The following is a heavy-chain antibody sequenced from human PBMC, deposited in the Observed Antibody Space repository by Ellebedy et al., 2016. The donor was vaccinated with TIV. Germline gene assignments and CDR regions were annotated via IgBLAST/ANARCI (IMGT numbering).Heavy chain of an antibody. CDR2: ISSSGANA. CDR3: AKDMELSF. J-gene: IGHJ4*02. Sequence: GGSLRLSXVASGFSISAFAMSWVRQPPGGGLEWVSLISSSGANAYYGDSVKGRFTISRDNSKNTLHLQMNSLRAEDTAVYYCAKDMELSFWGQGSLVTVSS. D-gene: IGHD4/OR15-4a*01. V-gene: IGHV3-23*01. CDR1: GFSISAFA.